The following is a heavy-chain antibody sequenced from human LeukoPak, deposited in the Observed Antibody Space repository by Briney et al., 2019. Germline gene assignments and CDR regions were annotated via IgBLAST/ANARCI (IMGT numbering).Heavy chain of an antibody. CDR2: MHSNSGNT. CDR1: GGTFSSYA. D-gene: IGHD3-22*01. V-gene: IGHV1-8*02. J-gene: IGHJ3*02. CDR3: ARAVRDYYDSSGNYDAFDI. Sequence: ASAKVSCKASGGTFSSYAISWVRQASGQGLEWMGWMHSNSGNTGYAQKFQGRVSMTTNPSISTAYMELSSLRSEDTAIYYCARAVRDYYDSSGNYDAFDIWGQGTMVTVSS.